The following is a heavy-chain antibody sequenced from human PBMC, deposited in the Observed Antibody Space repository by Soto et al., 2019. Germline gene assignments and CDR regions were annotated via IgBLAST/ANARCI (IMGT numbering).Heavy chain of an antibody. V-gene: IGHV3-30-3*01. CDR3: ARETYYDFWSGPYYGMDV. CDR1: GFTFSSYA. J-gene: IGHJ6*02. CDR2: ISYDGSNK. D-gene: IGHD3-3*01. Sequence: PGVSLRLSCAASGFTFSSYAMHWVRQAPGKGLEWVAVISYDGSNKYYADSVKGRFTISRDNSKNTLYLQMNSLRAEDTAVYYCARETYYDFWSGPYYGMDVWGQGTTVTVSS.